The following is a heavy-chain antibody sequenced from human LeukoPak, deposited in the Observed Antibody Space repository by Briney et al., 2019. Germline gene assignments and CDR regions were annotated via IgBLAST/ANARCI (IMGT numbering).Heavy chain of an antibody. Sequence: GGSLRLSCAASGFTFSSYAMSWVRQAPRKGLEWVSAISGSGGSTYYADSVKGRFTISRDNSKNTLYLQMNSLRAEDTAVYYCAKGNEVRIVVVPAAIAPFDYWGQGTLVTVSS. V-gene: IGHV3-23*01. J-gene: IGHJ4*02. D-gene: IGHD2-2*01. CDR2: ISGSGGST. CDR3: AKGNEVRIVVVPAAIAPFDY. CDR1: GFTFSSYA.